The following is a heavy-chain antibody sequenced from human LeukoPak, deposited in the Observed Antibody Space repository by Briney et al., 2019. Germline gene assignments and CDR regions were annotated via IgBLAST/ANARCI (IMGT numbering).Heavy chain of an antibody. Sequence: GGSLRLSCAASGFIFSNYYMNWVRQAPGKGLEWVAHIKQDGSEKSYVDSVKGRFTISRDNAKNSLYLQMNSLRAEDTAVYYCARERWSLYSNDYYYYGLDVWGQGTTVTVSS. J-gene: IGHJ6*02. V-gene: IGHV3-7*01. CDR1: GFIFSNYY. CDR3: ARERWSLYSNDYYYYGLDV. CDR2: IKQDGSEK. D-gene: IGHD3-3*01.